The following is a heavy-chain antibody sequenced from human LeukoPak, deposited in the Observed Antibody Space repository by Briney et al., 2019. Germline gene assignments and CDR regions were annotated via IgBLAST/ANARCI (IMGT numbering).Heavy chain of an antibody. D-gene: IGHD2-15*01. J-gene: IGHJ6*02. V-gene: IGHV3-23*01. CDR3: AKSLVVAARGRYGMDV. Sequence: GGSLRLSCAASRFTFSSYAMSWVRQAPGKGLEWVSAISGSGGSTYYADSVKGRFTISRDNSKNTLYLQMNSLRAEDTAVYYCAKSLVVAARGRYGMDVWGQGTTVTVSS. CDR1: RFTFSSYA. CDR2: ISGSGGST.